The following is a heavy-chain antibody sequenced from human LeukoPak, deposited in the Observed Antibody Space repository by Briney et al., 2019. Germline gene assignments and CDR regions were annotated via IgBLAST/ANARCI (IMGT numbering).Heavy chain of an antibody. CDR1: GGSISSSSYY. CDR3: ARAGGYSNYVRVYYYYMDV. V-gene: IGHV4-39*07. CDR2: IYYSGST. J-gene: IGHJ6*03. D-gene: IGHD4-11*01. Sequence: SKTLSLTCTVSGGSISSSSYYWGWIRQPPGKGLEWIGSIYYSGSTYYNPSLKSRVTISVDTSKNQFSLKLSSVTAADTAVYYCARAGGYSNYVRVYYYYMDVWGKGTTVTASS.